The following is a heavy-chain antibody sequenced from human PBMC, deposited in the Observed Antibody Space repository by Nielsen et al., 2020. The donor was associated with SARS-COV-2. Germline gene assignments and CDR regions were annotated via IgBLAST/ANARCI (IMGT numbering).Heavy chain of an antibody. CDR3: ARDGAVTMPSFFDY. V-gene: IGHV3-48*01. D-gene: IGHD4-17*01. CDR2: ITGNSNTI. Sequence: GESLKISCAASGLTFSRYSMNWVRQAPGKGLEWVSYITGNSNTIYYADSVKGRFTIPRDNAKNSLYLQMNSLRAEDTAVYYCARDGAVTMPSFFDYWGQGTLVTVSS. CDR1: GLTFSRYS. J-gene: IGHJ4*02.